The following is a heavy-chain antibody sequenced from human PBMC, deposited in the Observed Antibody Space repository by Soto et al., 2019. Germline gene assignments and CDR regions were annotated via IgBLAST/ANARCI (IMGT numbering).Heavy chain of an antibody. CDR2: RYSTGTT. V-gene: IGHV4-38-2*02. D-gene: IGHD1-1*01. Sequence: SETLSLTCIVSGYSINSGYVWDCVRRPPGQGLEWIGSRYSTGTTYYNPSLRRRVKMSIDSSKNQLSLVLRSVTAADTAVYYCVARATVVNSPWFDPWGQGIQVTVYS. CDR1: GYSINSGYV. CDR3: VARATVVNSPWFDP. J-gene: IGHJ5*02.